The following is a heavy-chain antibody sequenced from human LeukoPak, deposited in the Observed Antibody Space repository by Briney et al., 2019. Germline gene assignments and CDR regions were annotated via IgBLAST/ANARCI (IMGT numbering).Heavy chain of an antibody. J-gene: IGHJ4*02. Sequence: TGGSLRLSCAASGFTFSSYAMSWVRQAPGKGLEWVSAISGSGGSTYYADSVKGRFTISRDNSKNTLYLQMNSLRAEDTAVYYCAKYPTVTTTGLSYWGQGTLVTVSS. CDR3: AKYPTVTTTGLSY. V-gene: IGHV3-23*01. CDR1: GFTFSSYA. CDR2: ISGSGGST. D-gene: IGHD4-17*01.